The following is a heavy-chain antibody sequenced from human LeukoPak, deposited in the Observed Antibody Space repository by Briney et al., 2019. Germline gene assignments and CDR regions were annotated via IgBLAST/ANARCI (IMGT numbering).Heavy chain of an antibody. CDR1: GFTFSSYW. CDR3: ARERPRYCSGGSCYSYYFDY. CDR2: VNTDGSST. V-gene: IGHV3-74*01. Sequence: GVSLRLSCAASGFTFSSYWMHWVRQAPGKGLVWVSRVNTDGSSTRYADSVKGRFTISRDNAKNTLYLQMNSLRAEDTAVYYCARERPRYCSGGSCYSYYFDYWGQGTLVTVSS. J-gene: IGHJ4*02. D-gene: IGHD2-15*01.